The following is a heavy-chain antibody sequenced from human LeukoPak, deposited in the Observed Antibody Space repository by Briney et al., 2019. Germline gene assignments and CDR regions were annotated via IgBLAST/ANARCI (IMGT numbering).Heavy chain of an antibody. Sequence: PSETLSLTCAVTGDFINRGAYSWSWIRQPPGKGLDLLGYIHYSGSTYYNPSLKSRVTISLDRPKNQFSLKLTSVTAADTAVYYCARVNYYGSGSYLWFDPWGHGTLVTVSS. CDR2: IHYSGST. J-gene: IGHJ5*02. D-gene: IGHD3-10*01. CDR1: GDFINRGAYS. CDR3: ARVNYYGSGSYLWFDP. V-gene: IGHV4-30-2*01.